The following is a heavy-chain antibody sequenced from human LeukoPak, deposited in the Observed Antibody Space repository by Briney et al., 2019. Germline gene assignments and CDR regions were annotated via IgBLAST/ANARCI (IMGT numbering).Heavy chain of an antibody. J-gene: IGHJ6*03. Sequence: GGSLRLSCAASGFTFDDYGMSWVRQAPGKGLEWVSGINWNGGSTDYADSVKGRFTISRDNAKNSLYLQMNSLRAEDTALYYCARDGDTVLTRGYYYYMDVWGKGTTVTVSS. CDR3: ARDGDTVLTRGYYYYMDV. D-gene: IGHD4-23*01. CDR1: GFTFDDYG. CDR2: INWNGGST. V-gene: IGHV3-20*04.